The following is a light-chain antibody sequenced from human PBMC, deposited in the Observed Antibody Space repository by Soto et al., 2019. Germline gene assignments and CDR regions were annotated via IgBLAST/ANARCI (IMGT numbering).Light chain of an antibody. CDR2: GAS. CDR3: QLYNVWPPLT. Sequence: VMTQPPATLSGSPVDRGTRSCMASQSVRTNLAWYQLTPGQAPRLLIYGASTRATGVPARFSGTGSVTDFTLTISSLQSDDFAVYYCQLYNVWPPLTFGGGTKVDIK. J-gene: IGKJ4*01. V-gene: IGKV3-15*01. CDR1: QSVRTN.